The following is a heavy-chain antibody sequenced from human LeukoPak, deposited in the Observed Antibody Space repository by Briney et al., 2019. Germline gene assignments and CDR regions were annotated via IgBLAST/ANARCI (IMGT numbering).Heavy chain of an antibody. D-gene: IGHD3-3*01. V-gene: IGHV3-21*01. CDR3: ARDVRRSGPPSS. CDR2: ISSSSYI. Sequence: GGSLRLSCAASGFTFSSYSMNWVRQAPGKGLEWVSSISSSSYIYYADSVKGRFTISRDNAKNSLYLQMNSLRAEDTAVYYCARDVRRSGPPSSWGQGTLVTVSS. CDR1: GFTFSSYS. J-gene: IGHJ4*02.